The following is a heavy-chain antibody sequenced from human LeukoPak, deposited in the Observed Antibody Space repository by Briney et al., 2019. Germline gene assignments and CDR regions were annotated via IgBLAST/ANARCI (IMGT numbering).Heavy chain of an antibody. Sequence: VASVKVSCKASGYTVSSYAISWVRQAPGQGLEWMGGIIPMFGTTNYAQKFQGRVTMTEDTSTDTTYMELSSLRSEDTAAYYCATDRGYYLGAFDIWGQGTMVTVSS. CDR3: ATDRGYYLGAFDI. V-gene: IGHV1-69*06. CDR2: IIPMFGTT. CDR1: GYTVSSYA. D-gene: IGHD3-10*01. J-gene: IGHJ3*02.